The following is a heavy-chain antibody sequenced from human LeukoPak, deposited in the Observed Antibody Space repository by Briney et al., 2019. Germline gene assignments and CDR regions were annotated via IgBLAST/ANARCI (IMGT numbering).Heavy chain of an antibody. CDR2: IKKDGSEK. J-gene: IGHJ4*02. CDR1: GFTFSSHW. V-gene: IGHV3-7*01. Sequence: GGTLRLSCAASGFTFSSHWMSWVRQAPGKGLEWVANIKKDGSEKYYVDAVKGRFTISRDNAKTSLYLQMNSLRAEDTAVYYCARDLSGIAGYTYGRGIDYWGQGTLVTVSS. D-gene: IGHD5-18*01. CDR3: ARDLSGIAGYTYGRGIDY.